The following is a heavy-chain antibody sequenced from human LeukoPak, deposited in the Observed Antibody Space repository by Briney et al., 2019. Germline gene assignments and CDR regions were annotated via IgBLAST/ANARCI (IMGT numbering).Heavy chain of an antibody. Sequence: QPGGSLRLSCAASGFIFTNFFMSWVRQAPGKGLEWVASIKHDGSEKYYVDSVRGRFTISRDNTKNLLYLRMSSLRAEDTAVYYCATDRGWRTSGYYLYYFEYWGQGTLVTFSS. D-gene: IGHD3-3*01. CDR3: ATDRGWRTSGYYLYYFEY. CDR1: GFIFTNFF. V-gene: IGHV3-7*01. CDR2: IKHDGSEK. J-gene: IGHJ4*02.